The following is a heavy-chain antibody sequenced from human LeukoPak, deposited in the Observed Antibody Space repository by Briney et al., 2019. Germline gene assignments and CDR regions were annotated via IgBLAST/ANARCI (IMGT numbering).Heavy chain of an antibody. CDR3: AKESIFGVEY. V-gene: IGHV3-23*01. J-gene: IGHJ4*02. D-gene: IGHD3-3*01. Sequence: PGGSLRLSCEASGFSLSRSAMSWVRLIPGKGLEWVSGLSGSGENPGYAGSVNGRFSISRDNSKNTLYLQMNSLRVEDTALYYCAKESIFGVEYWGQGTLVTVSS. CDR2: LSGSGENP. CDR1: GFSLSRSA.